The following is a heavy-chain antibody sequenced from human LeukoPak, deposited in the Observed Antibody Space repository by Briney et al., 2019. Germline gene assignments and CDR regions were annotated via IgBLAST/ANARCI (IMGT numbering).Heavy chain of an antibody. CDR2: INHSGST. CDR1: GGSFSDYY. Sequence: SETLSLICAVYGGSFSDYYWSWIRQPPGKGLEWIGEINHSGSTNYNPSLKSRVTISVDTSKNQFSLKLSSVTAADTAVYYCARGKRYSSGWGQGTLVTVSS. J-gene: IGHJ4*02. CDR3: ARGKRYSSG. D-gene: IGHD6-19*01. V-gene: IGHV4-34*01.